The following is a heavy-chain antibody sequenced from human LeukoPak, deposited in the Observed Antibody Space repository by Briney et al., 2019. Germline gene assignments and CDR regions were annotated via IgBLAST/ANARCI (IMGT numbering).Heavy chain of an antibody. CDR3: ARDRAYGSGSYRYYYYHYMDV. V-gene: IGHV4-34*01. D-gene: IGHD3-10*01. CDR1: GGSFSGYY. Sequence: SETLSLTCAVYGGSFSGYYWSWIRQPPGKWLEWIGEINHSGSTNYNPSLKSRVTISVDTSKNQFSLKLSSVTAAHTAVYYCARDRAYGSGSYRYYYYHYMDVWGKGTTVTVSS. J-gene: IGHJ6*03. CDR2: INHSGST.